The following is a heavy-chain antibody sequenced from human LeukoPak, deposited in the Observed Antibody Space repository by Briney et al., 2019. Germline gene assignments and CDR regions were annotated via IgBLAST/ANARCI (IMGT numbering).Heavy chain of an antibody. V-gene: IGHV1-2*02. CDR3: ARVPGDWLLYDY. J-gene: IGHJ4*02. Sequence: ASVKVSCKASGYTFTGYYMHWVRQAPGQGLEWMGWINPNSGGTNYAQKFQGRVTMTRDTSIGTAYMELSRLRSDDTAVYYCARVPGDWLLYDYWGQGTLVTVSS. D-gene: IGHD3-9*01. CDR2: INPNSGGT. CDR1: GYTFTGYY.